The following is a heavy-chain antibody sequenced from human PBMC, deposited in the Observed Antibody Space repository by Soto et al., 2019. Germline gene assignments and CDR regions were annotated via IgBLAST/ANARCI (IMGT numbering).Heavy chain of an antibody. V-gene: IGHV4-59*01. CDR1: GGSISSYY. CDR3: ARVSIVGAIYFDY. Sequence: PSETLSLTCTVSGGSISSYYWSWIRQPPGKGLEWIGYIYYSGSTNYNPSLKSRVTISVDTSKNQFSLKLNSVTAADTAVYYCARVSIVGAIYFDYWGQGALVTVSS. CDR2: IYYSGST. J-gene: IGHJ4*02. D-gene: IGHD1-26*01.